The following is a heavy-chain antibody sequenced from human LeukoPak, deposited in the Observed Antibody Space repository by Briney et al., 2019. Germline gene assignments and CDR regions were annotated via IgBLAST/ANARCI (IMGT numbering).Heavy chain of an antibody. D-gene: IGHD4-4*01. V-gene: IGHV3-33*08. J-gene: IGHJ4*02. Sequence: GGSLRLSCAASGFTVSSNYMCWVRQAPGKGLEWLAVIWKDGSNIYYADSVKGRFTISRDNSKNTLYLQMSSLRAEDTAMYYCATQYGNPDYWGQGTLVTVSS. CDR2: IWKDGSNI. CDR1: GFTVSSNY. CDR3: ATQYGNPDY.